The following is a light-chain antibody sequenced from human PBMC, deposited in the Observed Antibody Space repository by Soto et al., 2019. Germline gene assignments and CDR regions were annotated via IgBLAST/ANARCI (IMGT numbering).Light chain of an antibody. CDR3: QHYNSYPYT. J-gene: IGKJ2*01. CDR1: FTMSRW. V-gene: IGKV1-5*01. CDR2: EAS. Sequence: DIQMTQSPSTLSASVGDRVTITCRASFTMSRWLAWYQQKPGKAPKLLINEASSLGSGVPSRFSGSGSGTEFTLTISSLQPDDFATYYCQHYNSYPYTFGQGTKLEIK.